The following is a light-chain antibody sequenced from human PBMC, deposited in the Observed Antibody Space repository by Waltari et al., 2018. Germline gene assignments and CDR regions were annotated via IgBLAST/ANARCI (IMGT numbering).Light chain of an antibody. CDR1: QSISTY. J-gene: IGKJ1*01. CDR2: AAS. V-gene: IGKV1-39*01. Sequence: DIQLTQSLSSLSASVGDRVPITCRASQSISTYLNWYQEKPGKAPQLLIYAASRLQSGVPSRFSGSGSGTDFTLTISSLQPEDFATYYCQQTYISPQTFGQGTKVEIK. CDR3: QQTYISPQT.